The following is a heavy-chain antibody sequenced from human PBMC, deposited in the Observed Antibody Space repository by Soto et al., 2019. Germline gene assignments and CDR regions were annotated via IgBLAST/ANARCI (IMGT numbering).Heavy chain of an antibody. V-gene: IGHV2-70*01. CDR1: GFSLSTSGMC. D-gene: IGHD3-16*01. CDR2: IDWDDDK. Sequence: GSGPTLVNPTQTLTLTCTFSGFSLSTSGMCVSWIRQPPGKALEWLALIDWDDDKYYSTSLKTRLTISKDTSKNQVVLTMTNMDLVDTPIFYFARFSDVRYKGEFYGMDVGGKGTRFTVP. CDR3: ARFSDVRYKGEFYGMDV. J-gene: IGHJ6*04.